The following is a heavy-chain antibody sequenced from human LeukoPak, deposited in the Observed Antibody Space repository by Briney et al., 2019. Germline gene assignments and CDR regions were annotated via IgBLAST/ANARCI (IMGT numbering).Heavy chain of an antibody. D-gene: IGHD2/OR15-2a*01. CDR2: VYYTGSA. CDR3: ASHNPYFANKWPYPFVI. CDR1: GDSMTGFY. J-gene: IGHJ3*02. V-gene: IGHV4-59*08. Sequence: SETLSLTCGVSGDSMTGFYWSWVRQSPGEGLEWVAYVYYTGSANYNPSLKSRLTISIDKSKNQFSLRLSSVTAADTAVYYCASHNPYFANKWPYPFVIWGQGTMVAVSA.